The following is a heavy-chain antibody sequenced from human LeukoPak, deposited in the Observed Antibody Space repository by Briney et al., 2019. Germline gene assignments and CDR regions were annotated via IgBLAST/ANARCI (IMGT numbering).Heavy chain of an antibody. Sequence: ASVKVSCKASGYTFTGYYMHWVRQAPGQGLEWMGWINPNGGGTNYAQKFQGRVTMTRDTSISTAYMELSRLRSDDTAVYYCARMNTSLHLVVVPNNWFDPWGQGTLVTVSS. V-gene: IGHV1-2*02. D-gene: IGHD3-22*01. J-gene: IGHJ5*02. CDR1: GYTFTGYY. CDR3: ARMNTSLHLVVVPNNWFDP. CDR2: INPNGGGT.